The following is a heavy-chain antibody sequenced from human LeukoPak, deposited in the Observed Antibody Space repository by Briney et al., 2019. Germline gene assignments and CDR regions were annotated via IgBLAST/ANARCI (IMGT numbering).Heavy chain of an antibody. CDR2: IKQDGSDK. CDR1: GFSFSSYW. Sequence: GGSLRLSCAASGFSFSSYWMSWVRQAPGKGLEWVANIKQDGSDKYYLTSVRGRFTISRDNAKNSLFLQMNSLRVEDTAVYYCARGGGHLDCWGQGTQVTVSS. D-gene: IGHD4-23*01. J-gene: IGHJ4*02. CDR3: ARGGGHLDC. V-gene: IGHV3-7*03.